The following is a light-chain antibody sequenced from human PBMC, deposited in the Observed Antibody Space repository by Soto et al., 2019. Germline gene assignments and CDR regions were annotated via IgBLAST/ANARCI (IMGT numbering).Light chain of an antibody. J-gene: IGKJ1*01. Sequence: EIVMTQSPASLSVSPGETATLSCRASQRVGINLAWYQQKPGQAPRFLIYGASTRATGIPARFSGSGSGTDFTLTISSLQSEDVAVFYCQQYDNWPRTFGQGTKVDIK. CDR3: QQYDNWPRT. V-gene: IGKV3-15*01. CDR1: QRVGIN. CDR2: GAS.